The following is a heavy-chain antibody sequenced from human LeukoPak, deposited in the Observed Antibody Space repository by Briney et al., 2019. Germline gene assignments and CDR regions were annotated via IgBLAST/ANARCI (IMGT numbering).Heavy chain of an antibody. CDR1: GLTFSNYA. Sequence: GGSLRFSCAASGLTFSNYAMTWVRQAPGKGLEWVSFISRSGDSTSYADSVKGRFTISRDNSKNTLYLQMNSLRAEDTAVYYCAKPYGSYNYGAFDSWGQGTLVTVSS. CDR2: ISRSGDST. D-gene: IGHD4/OR15-4a*01. CDR3: AKPYGSYNYGAFDS. J-gene: IGHJ4*02. V-gene: IGHV3-23*01.